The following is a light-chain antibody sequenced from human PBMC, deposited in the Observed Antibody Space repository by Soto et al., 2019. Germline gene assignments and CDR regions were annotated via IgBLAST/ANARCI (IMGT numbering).Light chain of an antibody. J-gene: IGLJ2*01. Sequence: QSVLTQPPSASAPPGQRVTISCSGSTSNIGSNAVNWYQQLPGAAPKLLMHSNNLRPSGVPERISGSKSGTSASLAISGLRSEDEAVYYCASWDDRLGAVIFGGGTKLTVL. CDR1: TSNIGSNA. V-gene: IGLV1-47*02. CDR2: SNN. CDR3: ASWDDRLGAVI.